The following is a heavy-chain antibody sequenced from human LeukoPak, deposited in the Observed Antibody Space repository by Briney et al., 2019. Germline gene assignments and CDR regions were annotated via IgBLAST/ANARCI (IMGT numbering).Heavy chain of an antibody. CDR1: GFTFSTYA. J-gene: IGHJ4*02. CDR3: EGFRATAGLY. CDR2: ITSNGGST. Sequence: PGGSLRLSCSASGFTFSTYAMYWVRQAPGKGLEYVSAITSNGGSTYYADSVRGRFTISRDNSKNTLYLQMSSLRTEDTAVYYCEGFRATAGLYWGQGTLVTVSS. D-gene: IGHD6-13*01. V-gene: IGHV3-64D*06.